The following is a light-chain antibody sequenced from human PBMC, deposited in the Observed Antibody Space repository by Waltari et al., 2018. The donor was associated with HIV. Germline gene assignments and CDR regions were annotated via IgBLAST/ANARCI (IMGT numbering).Light chain of an antibody. V-gene: IGLV2-14*03. CDR3: SSHTTTTTLWV. J-gene: IGLJ2*01. Sequence: QSALTQPASVSGSPGQSIPLSCTGASSDVGIFKYVTWYQHHPGKAPKLIIYDFINRPSGVSNRFSGSKSDNTASLTSSGLQAEDEADYYCSSHTTTTTLWVFGGGTKLTVL. CDR2: DFI. CDR1: SSDVGIFKY.